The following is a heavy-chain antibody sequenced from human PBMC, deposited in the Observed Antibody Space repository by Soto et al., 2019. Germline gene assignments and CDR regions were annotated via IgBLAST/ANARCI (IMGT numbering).Heavy chain of an antibody. CDR2: IYYSGST. J-gene: IGHJ2*01. CDR3: AREVNYEVYWYFDL. D-gene: IGHD3-22*01. CDR1: GGSISSGGYY. Sequence: QVQLQESGPGLVKPSQTLCLTCTVSGGSISSGGYYWSWIRQHPGKGLEWIGYIYYSGSTYYNPSLKSRVTISVDPSKNQFSLKLSYVTAADTAVYYCAREVNYEVYWYFDLWGRGTLVTVSS. V-gene: IGHV4-31*03.